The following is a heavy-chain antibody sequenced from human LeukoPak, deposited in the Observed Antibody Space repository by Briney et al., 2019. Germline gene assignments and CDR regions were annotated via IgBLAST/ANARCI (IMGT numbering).Heavy chain of an antibody. V-gene: IGHV3-23*01. Sequence: GGSLRLSCAASGFTFSSYAMSWVRQAPGKGLEWVSSISGSGGSTYYADSVKGRFTISRNNSKNTPYLQMNSLRAEDTAVYYCAKDLELLNPSLGFAYWGQGPLVTVSS. CDR3: AKDLELLNPSLGFAY. CDR1: GFTFSSYA. CDR2: ISGSGGST. D-gene: IGHD2-2*02. J-gene: IGHJ4*02.